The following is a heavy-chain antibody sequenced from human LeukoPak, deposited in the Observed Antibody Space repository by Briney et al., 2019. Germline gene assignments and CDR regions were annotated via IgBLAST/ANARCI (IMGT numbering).Heavy chain of an antibody. CDR1: GGSLSGYY. Sequence: PSETLSLTCAVCGGSLSGYYWSWIRQPPGKGLEWIGEINHSGSTNYNPSLKSRVTISVDTSKNQFSLKLSSVTAADTAVYYCARSSGRLQYYYYYYMDVWGKGTTVTVSS. CDR2: INHSGST. CDR3: ARSSGRLQYYYYYYMDV. V-gene: IGHV4-34*01. J-gene: IGHJ6*03. D-gene: IGHD4-11*01.